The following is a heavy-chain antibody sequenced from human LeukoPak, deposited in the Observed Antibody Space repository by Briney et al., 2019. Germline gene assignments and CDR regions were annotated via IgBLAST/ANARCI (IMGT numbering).Heavy chain of an antibody. D-gene: IGHD1-14*01. J-gene: IGHJ5*02. CDR1: GGSISSPNYY. V-gene: IGHV4-39*01. CDR2: ISYSVSA. Sequence: PSETLSLTCTVSGGSISSPNYYWAWVRQPPGKGQEWIGSISYSVSAHYYPSLKSRVTISIDTSKNQFSLKLSSVTAADTAVYYCVRHEHNPQFDPWGQGTLVTVPS. CDR3: VRHEHNPQFDP.